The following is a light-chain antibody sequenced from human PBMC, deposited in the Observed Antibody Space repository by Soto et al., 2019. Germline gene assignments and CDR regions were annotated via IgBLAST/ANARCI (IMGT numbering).Light chain of an antibody. V-gene: IGLV2-11*01. CDR1: SSDVGGHNY. Sequence: QSALTQPRSVSGSPGQSVTISCTGTSSDVGGHNYVSWYQQYPAKAPKVIIYDVTERPSRVPDRFSGSKSGNTASLPISGLQAEDEADYYCCSYAGSYTWVFGGGTKLTVL. CDR3: CSYAGSYTWV. J-gene: IGLJ3*02. CDR2: DVT.